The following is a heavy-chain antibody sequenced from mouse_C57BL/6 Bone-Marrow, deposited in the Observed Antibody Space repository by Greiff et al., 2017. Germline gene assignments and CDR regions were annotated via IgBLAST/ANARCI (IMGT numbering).Heavy chain of an antibody. V-gene: IGHV5-4*01. CDR3: ARDGAIGYYSTAYAMDY. CDR2: ISDGGSYT. D-gene: IGHD2-5*01. J-gene: IGHJ4*01. CDR1: GFTFSSYA. Sequence: EVMLVESGGGLVKPGGSLKLSCAASGFTFSSYAMSWVRQTPEKRLEWVATISDGGSYTYYPDNVKGRFTLSRDNAKNNLYLQMSHLKSEDTAMYYCARDGAIGYYSTAYAMDYWGQGTSVTVSS.